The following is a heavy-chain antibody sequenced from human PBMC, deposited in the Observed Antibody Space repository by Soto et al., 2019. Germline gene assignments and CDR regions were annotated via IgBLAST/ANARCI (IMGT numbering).Heavy chain of an antibody. CDR1: GGSISTSNYY. CDR2: IYYSGNT. CDR3: ARLAITIFGVVAIPYFDS. D-gene: IGHD3-3*01. Sequence: QLQLQESGPGLVKPSETLSLICTVSGGSISTSNYYWGWIRQPPGKGLEWIGSIYYSGNTYYNPSLKSRVPLTVDTSKNQFSLTLSSVSAADTAVFSCARLAITIFGVVAIPYFDSWGQGTLVTVSA. J-gene: IGHJ4*02. V-gene: IGHV4-39*01.